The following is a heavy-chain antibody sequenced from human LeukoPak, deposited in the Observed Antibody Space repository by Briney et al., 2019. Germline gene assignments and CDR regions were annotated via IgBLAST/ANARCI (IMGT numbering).Heavy chain of an antibody. D-gene: IGHD1-26*01. V-gene: IGHV4-39*01. Sequence: PSETLSFTCTVSGGSISSSSYYWGWIRQPPGKGLEWIGSIYYSGSTYYNPSLKSRVTISVDTSKNQFSLKLSSVTAADTAVYYCARQLEWELLRGEEFDYWGQGTLVTVSS. CDR1: GGSISSSSYY. CDR2: IYYSGST. J-gene: IGHJ4*02. CDR3: ARQLEWELLRGEEFDY.